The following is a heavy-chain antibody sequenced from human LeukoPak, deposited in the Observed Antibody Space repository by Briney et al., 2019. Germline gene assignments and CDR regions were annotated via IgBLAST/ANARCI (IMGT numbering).Heavy chain of an antibody. CDR2: IYYSRST. CDR1: GGSISSSSYY. V-gene: IGHV4-39*01. D-gene: IGHD3-22*01. J-gene: IGHJ4*02. Sequence: SETLSLTCTVSGGSISSSSYYWGWIRQPPGKGLEWIGSIYYSRSTYYNPSLKSRVTISLDTSKNQFSLKLSSVTAADTAVYYCARTYYYDSSGYYFDYWGQGTLFTVSS. CDR3: ARTYYYDSSGYYFDY.